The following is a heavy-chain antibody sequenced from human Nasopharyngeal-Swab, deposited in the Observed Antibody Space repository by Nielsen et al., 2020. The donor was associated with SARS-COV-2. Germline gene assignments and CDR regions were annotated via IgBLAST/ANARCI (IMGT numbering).Heavy chain of an antibody. Sequence: VRQAPGKGLEWVSSISSSSSYIYYADSVKGRFTISRDNAKNSLYLQMNSLRAEDTAVYYCAGDSSWGRDGYYRGDYWGQGTLVTVSS. CDR2: ISSSSSYI. J-gene: IGHJ4*02. V-gene: IGHV3-21*01. CDR3: AGDSSWGRDGYYRGDY. D-gene: IGHD5-24*01.